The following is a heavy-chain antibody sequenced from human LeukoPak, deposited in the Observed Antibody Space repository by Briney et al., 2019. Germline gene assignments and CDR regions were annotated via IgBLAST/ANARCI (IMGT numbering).Heavy chain of an antibody. CDR2: IKQDGSEK. V-gene: IGHV3-7*01. CDR3: ARVDLEWLLVS. Sequence: PGGSLRLSCAASGFTFSSYWMTWVRQAPGKGLEWVANIKQDGSEKFYMDSVKGRFTISRDNAKNSLYLQMNSLRAEDTAVYYCARVDLEWLLVSWGQGTLVTVSS. J-gene: IGHJ5*02. D-gene: IGHD3-3*01. CDR1: GFTFSSYW.